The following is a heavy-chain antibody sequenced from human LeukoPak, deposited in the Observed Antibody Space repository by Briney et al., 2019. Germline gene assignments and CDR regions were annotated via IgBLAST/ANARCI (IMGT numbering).Heavy chain of an antibody. CDR2: INSDGSST. D-gene: IGHD4-17*01. V-gene: IGHV3-74*01. Sequence: GGSLRLSCAASGFTFSSYWMHWVRQAPGKGLVWVSHINSDGSSTSYADSVKGRFTISRDNAKNTLYLQMNSLRAEDTAVYYCAREGPFYGDYIEAYFDYWGQGTLVTVSS. J-gene: IGHJ4*02. CDR3: AREGPFYGDYIEAYFDY. CDR1: GFTFSSYW.